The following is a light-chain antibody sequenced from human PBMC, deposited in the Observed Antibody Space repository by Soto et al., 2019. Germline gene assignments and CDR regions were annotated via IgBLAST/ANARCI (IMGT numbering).Light chain of an antibody. CDR1: SSNIGAGYP. CDR2: GNT. Sequence: QSVLTQPPSVPGAPGRRVTIYCTGTSSNIGAGYPVHWYQQLPGTAPKLLIFGNTNRPSGVPDRFSGSRSGLAITGLQAEDEADYYCQSYDSTLSAYVFGAGTKVTVL. V-gene: IGLV1-40*01. J-gene: IGLJ1*01. CDR3: QSYDSTLSAYV.